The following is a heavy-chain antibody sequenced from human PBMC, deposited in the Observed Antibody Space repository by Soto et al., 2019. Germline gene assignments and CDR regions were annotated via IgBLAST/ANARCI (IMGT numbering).Heavy chain of an antibody. J-gene: IGHJ6*03. V-gene: IGHV4-59*05. CDR3: ASNYYMDV. Sequence: SETLSLTCTVFGGSISSYYWSWIRQPPGKGLEWIGSIYYSGSTYYNPSLKSRVTISVDTSKNQFSLKLSSVTAADTAVYYCASNYYMDVWGKGTTVTVS. CDR2: IYYSGST. CDR1: GGSISSYY.